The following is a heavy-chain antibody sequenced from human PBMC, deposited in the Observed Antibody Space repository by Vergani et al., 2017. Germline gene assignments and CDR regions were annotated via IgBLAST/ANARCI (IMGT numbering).Heavy chain of an antibody. D-gene: IGHD6-19*01. CDR3: ASGYSSGWYTDVKDYFDY. V-gene: IGHV1-46*01. J-gene: IGHJ4*02. CDR2: INPSGGST. CDR1: GYTFTSYY. Sequence: QVQLVQSGAEVKKPGASVKVSCKASGYTFTSYYMHWVRQAPGQGLEWMGIINPSGGSTSYAQKFQGRVTMTRDTSTSTVYMELSSLRSEDTAVYYCASGYSSGWYTDVKDYFDYWGQGTLVTVSS.